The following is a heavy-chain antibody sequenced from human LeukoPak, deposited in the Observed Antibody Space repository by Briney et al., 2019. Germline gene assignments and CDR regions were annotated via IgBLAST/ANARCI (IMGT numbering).Heavy chain of an antibody. CDR3: ARPLGYCSGGSCYSSYFDY. CDR1: GFTFSSYA. V-gene: IGHV3-30-3*01. CDR2: ISYDGSNK. Sequence: PGRSLRLSCAASGFTFSSYAMHWVRQAPGKGLEWVAVISYDGSNKYYADSVKGRFTISRDNSKNTLYLQMNSLRAEDTAVYYCARPLGYCSGGSCYSSYFDYWGQGTLVTVSS. D-gene: IGHD2-15*01. J-gene: IGHJ4*02.